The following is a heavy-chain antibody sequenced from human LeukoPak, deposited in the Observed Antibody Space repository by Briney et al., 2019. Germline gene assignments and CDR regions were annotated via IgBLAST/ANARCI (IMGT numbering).Heavy chain of an antibody. CDR3: ARDKGRWLEDTFDY. J-gene: IGHJ4*02. V-gene: IGHV1-18*01. CDR2: VHVYTGET. Sequence: ASVKVSCKASGGTFSSYAISWVRQAPGQGLEWMGWVHVYTGETNYAQKYQGRVTMTTDSSTSTVYMELRSLRSDDTAVYYCARDKGRWLEDTFDYWGQGTLVSVSA. CDR1: GGTFSSYA. D-gene: IGHD5-12*01.